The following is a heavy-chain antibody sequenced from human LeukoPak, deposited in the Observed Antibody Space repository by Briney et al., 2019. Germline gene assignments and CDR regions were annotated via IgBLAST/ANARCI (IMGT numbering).Heavy chain of an antibody. CDR1: GFTFSSYG. CDR3: AKDGSLCSGGSCYFHFDY. V-gene: IGHV3-23*01. J-gene: IGHJ4*02. Sequence: GESLRLSCAASGFTFSSYGMSWVRQAPAKGLEWVSAISGSGGSTYYADSVKGRFTISRDNSKNTLYLQMNSLRAEDTAVYYCAKDGSLCSGGSCYFHFDYWGQGTLVTVSS. CDR2: ISGSGGST. D-gene: IGHD2-15*01.